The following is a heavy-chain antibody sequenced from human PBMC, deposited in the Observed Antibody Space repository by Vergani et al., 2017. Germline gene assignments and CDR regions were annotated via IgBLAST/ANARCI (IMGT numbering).Heavy chain of an antibody. CDR3: ARDQYYYDSSVDH. CDR2: IYYSGST. V-gene: IGHV4-59*01. CDR1: GGSISSYY. D-gene: IGHD3-22*01. J-gene: IGHJ5*02. Sequence: QVQLQESGPGLVKPSETLTLTCTVSGGSISSYYWSWIRQPPGKGLEWIGYIYYSGSTNYNPSLKSRVTISVDTSKNQFSLKLSSVTAADTAVYYCARDQYYYDSSVDHWGQGTLVTVSS.